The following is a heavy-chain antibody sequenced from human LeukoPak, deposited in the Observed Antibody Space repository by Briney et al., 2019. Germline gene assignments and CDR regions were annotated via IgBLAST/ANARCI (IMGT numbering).Heavy chain of an antibody. CDR1: GGSISSYY. J-gene: IGHJ4*02. Sequence: SETLSLTCTVSGGSISSYYWSWIRQPPGKGLEWIGYIYYSGSTNYNPSLQSRVTISIDTSKNQFSLKLSSVTAADTAVYFCARVPDSGSFYATFYYWGQGTLVTVSS. V-gene: IGHV4-59*01. CDR3: ARVPDSGSFYATFYY. CDR2: IYYSGST. D-gene: IGHD1-26*01.